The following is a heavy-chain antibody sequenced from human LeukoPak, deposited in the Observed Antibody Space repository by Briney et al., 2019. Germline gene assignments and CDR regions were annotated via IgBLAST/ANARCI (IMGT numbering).Heavy chain of an antibody. Sequence: ASVKVSCKVSGYSLTQLSMHWVRQGIGRGLEWMGGFDPVDGETIYAQKSQGRVTMTENTSTDTAYMELSSLRSDDTAVYYCAILLEDYAFSTGSAKDYWGQGTLVTVSS. CDR1: GYSLTQLS. J-gene: IGHJ4*02. V-gene: IGHV1-24*01. CDR2: FDPVDGET. D-gene: IGHD3-3*01. CDR3: AILLEDYAFSTGSAKDY.